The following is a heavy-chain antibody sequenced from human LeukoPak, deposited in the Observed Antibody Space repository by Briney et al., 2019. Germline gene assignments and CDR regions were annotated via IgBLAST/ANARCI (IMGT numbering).Heavy chain of an antibody. V-gene: IGHV1-69*05. CDR1: GGTFSSYA. D-gene: IGHD5-12*01. J-gene: IGHJ4*02. CDR3: ARDRVATIPEGYYFDY. Sequence: SVKVPCKASGGTFSSYAISWVRQAPGQGLEWMGRIIPIFGTANYAQKFQGRVTITTDESTSTAYMELSSLRSEDTAVYYCARDRVATIPEGYYFDYWGQGTLVTVSS. CDR2: IIPIFGTA.